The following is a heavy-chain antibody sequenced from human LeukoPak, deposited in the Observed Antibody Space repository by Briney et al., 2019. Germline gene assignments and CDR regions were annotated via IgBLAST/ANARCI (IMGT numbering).Heavy chain of an antibody. CDR2: INHRGGT. J-gene: IGHJ4*02. V-gene: IGHV4-34*01. CDR1: GASFSAYY. D-gene: IGHD3-22*01. Sequence: EASETLSLTRAVYGASFSAYYWSWVRQPPGRGLEWIGEINHRGGTNYNPSLKSRVTISVGTSKNQFSLNLTSVTAADTAVYYCARRPYFSDSFGYPFYFDYWGQGTLVTVSS. CDR3: ARRPYFSDSFGYPFYFDY.